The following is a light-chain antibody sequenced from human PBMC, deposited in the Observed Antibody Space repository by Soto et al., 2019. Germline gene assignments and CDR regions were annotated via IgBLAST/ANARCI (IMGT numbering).Light chain of an antibody. Sequence: EIVVTQSPGTLSLSPGDTATLSCRASQSVGSNYLAWYQQRPAQAPRLLIYGASTRATGVPDRFSGSWSGTDFTLSISRLEPEDFTMYYCQQYGGPPPTTFGQGTRLEI. CDR2: GAS. CDR3: QQYGGPPPTT. CDR1: QSVGSNY. J-gene: IGKJ5*01. V-gene: IGKV3-20*01.